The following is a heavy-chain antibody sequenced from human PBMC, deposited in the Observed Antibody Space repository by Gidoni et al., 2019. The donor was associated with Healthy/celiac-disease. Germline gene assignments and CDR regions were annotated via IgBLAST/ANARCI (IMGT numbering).Heavy chain of an antibody. CDR3: ARGGEYCSGGSCHWYFDL. Sequence: QVQLVQSGAEVKKPGSSVKVSCKASGGTFSSYTISWVRQAPGQGLEWMGRIIPILGIANYAQKYQGRVTITADKSTSTAYMELSSLRSEDTAVYYCARGGEYCSGGSCHWYFDLWGRGTLVTVSS. D-gene: IGHD2-15*01. CDR2: IIPILGIA. CDR1: GGTFSSYT. J-gene: IGHJ2*01. V-gene: IGHV1-69*02.